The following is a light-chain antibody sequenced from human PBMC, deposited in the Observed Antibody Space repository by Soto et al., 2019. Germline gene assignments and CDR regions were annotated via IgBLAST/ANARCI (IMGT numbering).Light chain of an antibody. V-gene: IGKV1-12*01. CDR1: QGISNW. Sequence: DIQMTQSPSSVSASVGDRVTITCRASQGISNWLAWYQQKPGKAPHLLIYTTSSLQSGVPSRFSGRGSGTVFTLTISSLQPEDFATYYCQQANSRPYTFGQGTKVEIK. CDR2: TTS. J-gene: IGKJ2*01. CDR3: QQANSRPYT.